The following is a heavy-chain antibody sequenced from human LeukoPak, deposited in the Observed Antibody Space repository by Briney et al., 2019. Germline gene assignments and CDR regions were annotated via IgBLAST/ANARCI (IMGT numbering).Heavy chain of an antibody. J-gene: IGHJ1*01. CDR1: GFTFSSYA. Sequence: GGSLRLSCAASGFTFSSYAVSWVRQAPGKGLEWVSAISGSGGSTYYADSVKGRFTISRDNSKNTLYLQMNSLRAEDTAVYYCAKSDYGDYVRYFQHWGQGTLVTVSS. D-gene: IGHD4-17*01. CDR3: AKSDYGDYVRYFQH. CDR2: ISGSGGST. V-gene: IGHV3-23*01.